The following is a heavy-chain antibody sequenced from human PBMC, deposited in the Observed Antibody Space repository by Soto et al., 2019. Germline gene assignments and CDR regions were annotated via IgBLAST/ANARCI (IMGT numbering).Heavy chain of an antibody. CDR3: ARDFAYFDS. CDR2: IYYSGST. CDR1: GGSISSYY. Sequence: PSETLSLTCTVSGGSISSYYWSWIRQPPGKGLEWIGYIYYSGSTNYNPSLKSRVTISVDTSKNQFSLNLDSVTAADTAVYFCARDFAYFDSWGQGTLVTAPQ. J-gene: IGHJ4*02. V-gene: IGHV4-59*01. D-gene: IGHD3-3*01.